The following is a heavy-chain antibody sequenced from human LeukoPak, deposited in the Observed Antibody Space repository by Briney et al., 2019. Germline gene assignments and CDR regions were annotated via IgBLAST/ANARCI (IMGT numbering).Heavy chain of an antibody. J-gene: IGHJ4*02. Sequence: PGGSLRLSCGASGFTFRSYEMNWVRQAPGKGLEWVSYISSSGGAIDYADSVKGRFTIPRDNAKNSLYLQMNSLKAEDTGVYYCARLGSSWNNFDYWGQGTLVTVSS. D-gene: IGHD6-13*01. CDR1: GFTFRSYE. V-gene: IGHV3-48*03. CDR2: ISSSGGAI. CDR3: ARLGSSWNNFDY.